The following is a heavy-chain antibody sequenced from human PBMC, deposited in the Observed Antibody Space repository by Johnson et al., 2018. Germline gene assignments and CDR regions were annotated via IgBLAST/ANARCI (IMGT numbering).Heavy chain of an antibody. CDR3: GAGYFDWLTLSDAFDI. D-gene: IGHD3-9*01. CDR1: GFTFSSYA. Sequence: VQLVESEGGLVQPGGSXRLSCAASGFTFSSYAMSWVRQAPGKGLEWVSAISGSGGSTYYADSVTGRFIISRDKSKNTLYLQMNSLRAEDTAVYYCGAGYFDWLTLSDAFDIWGQGTMVTFSS. J-gene: IGHJ3*02. CDR2: ISGSGGST. V-gene: IGHV3-23*04.